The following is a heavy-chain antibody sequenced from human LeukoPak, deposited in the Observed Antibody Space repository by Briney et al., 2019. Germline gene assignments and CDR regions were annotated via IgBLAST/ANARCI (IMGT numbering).Heavy chain of an antibody. CDR2: IKQDGSEI. CDR3: ARDKVEGPTLFDY. J-gene: IGHJ4*02. Sequence: GGSLRLSCATSGFTFSTYWMSWVRQVPGKGLEWVANIKQDGSEIYYVDSVKGRFTISRDNAKNSLFLQMNNLRAEDTAVYYCARDKVEGPTLFDYWGQGTLVTVSS. V-gene: IGHV3-7*01. CDR1: GFTFSTYW. D-gene: IGHD2-15*01.